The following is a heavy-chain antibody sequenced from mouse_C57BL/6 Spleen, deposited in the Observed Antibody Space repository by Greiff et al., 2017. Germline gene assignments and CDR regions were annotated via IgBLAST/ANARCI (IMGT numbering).Heavy chain of an antibody. Sequence: VQLMESGPGLVAPSQSLSITCTVSGFSLTSYGVHWVRQPPGKGLEWLGVIWSDGSTTYNSARKSRLSIRKDNSKSQVFLKMNSLQTDDTAMYYCARHYDDDGENALDYWGQGTSVTVSS. CDR3: ARHYDDDGENALDY. V-gene: IGHV2-6-1*01. D-gene: IGHD2-4*01. CDR1: GFSLTSYG. CDR2: IWSDGST. J-gene: IGHJ4*01.